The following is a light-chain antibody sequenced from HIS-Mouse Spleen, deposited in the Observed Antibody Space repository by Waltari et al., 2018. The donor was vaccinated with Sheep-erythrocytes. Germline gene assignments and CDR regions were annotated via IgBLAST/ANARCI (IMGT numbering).Light chain of an antibody. CDR2: HVS. Sequence: QSALTQPRSVSGSPGQSVTISCTGTSSDVGGYNYVSWYQQPPGKAPKLIIYHVSKRASGVPGRLSGSKSGNTASLTISGLQAEDEADYYCCSYAGSYNHVFATGTKVTVL. V-gene: IGLV2-11*01. J-gene: IGLJ1*01. CDR1: SSDVGGYNY. CDR3: CSYAGSYNHV.